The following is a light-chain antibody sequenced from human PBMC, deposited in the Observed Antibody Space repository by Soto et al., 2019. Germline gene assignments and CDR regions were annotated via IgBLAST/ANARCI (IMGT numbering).Light chain of an antibody. CDR1: QSCLYSSNNKNY. Sequence: ILMTHTHDYLAVSLGERATINCKSSQSCLYSSNNKNYVAWYQQKPGQPPKLLIYWASTRESGVPDRFSGSGSGTDFTLTISSLQAEDVAVYYCQQYYSTPRPFGQGTKVAI. CDR3: QQYYSTPRP. CDR2: WAS. J-gene: IGKJ1*01. V-gene: IGKV4-1*01.